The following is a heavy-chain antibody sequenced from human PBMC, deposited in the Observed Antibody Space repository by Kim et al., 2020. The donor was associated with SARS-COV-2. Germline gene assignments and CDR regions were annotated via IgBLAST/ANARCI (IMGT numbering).Heavy chain of an antibody. CDR3: ARTHQTGWFDP. J-gene: IGHJ5*02. V-gene: IGHV3-23*01. Sequence: ADSVKGRFTIAGAKSKNTLYLEMSSLRAEDTAVYYCARTHQTGWFDPWGQGTLVTVSS.